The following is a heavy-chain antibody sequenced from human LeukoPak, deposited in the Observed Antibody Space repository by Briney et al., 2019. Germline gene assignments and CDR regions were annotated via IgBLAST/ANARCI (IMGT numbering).Heavy chain of an antibody. V-gene: IGHV4-4*07. CDR3: AGGTSDIDY. Sequence: SETLSLTCTVSGGSISSYYWSWIRQPAGKGLGWIGRIYTSGSTNYNPSLKSRVTMSVDTSKNQFSLKLSSVTAADTAVYYCAGGTSDIDYWGQGTLVTVSS. CDR2: IYTSGST. CDR1: GGSISSYY. J-gene: IGHJ4*02. D-gene: IGHD1-1*01.